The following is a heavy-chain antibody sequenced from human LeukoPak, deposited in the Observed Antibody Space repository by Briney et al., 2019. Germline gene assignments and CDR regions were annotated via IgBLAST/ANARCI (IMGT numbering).Heavy chain of an antibody. CDR2: IKQDGSEE. D-gene: IGHD6-6*01. J-gene: IGHJ3*02. CDR1: GFTFSSYW. V-gene: IGHV3-7*01. Sequence: GGSLRLSCAASGFTFSSYWMSWVRQAPGKGLEWVANIKQDGSEEYYVDSVKGRFTISRDNARNSLCLQMHSLRAEDTAVYYCARDPRSSSHDAFDIWGQGTMVTVSS. CDR3: ARDPRSSSHDAFDI.